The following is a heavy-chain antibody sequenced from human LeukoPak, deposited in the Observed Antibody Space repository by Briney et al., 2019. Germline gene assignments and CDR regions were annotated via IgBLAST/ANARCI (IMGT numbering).Heavy chain of an antibody. CDR1: GYTFTGYY. V-gene: IGHV1-2*02. CDR2: INPNSGGT. D-gene: IGHD3-10*01. J-gene: IGHJ4*02. CDR3: ARVGQRLWFGEFPFDY. Sequence: ASVKVSCKASGYTFTGYYMHWVRQAPGQGLEWMGWINPNSGGTNYAQKFQGRVTMTRDTSISTVYMELSRLRSDDTAVYYCARVGQRLWFGEFPFDYWGQGTLVTVSS.